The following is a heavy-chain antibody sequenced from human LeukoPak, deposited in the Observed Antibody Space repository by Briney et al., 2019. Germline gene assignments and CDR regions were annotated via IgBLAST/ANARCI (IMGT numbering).Heavy chain of an antibody. Sequence: GGSLRLSCAASGFTFSSYAMSWVRQAPGKGLEWVSAISGSGGSTYYADSVKGRFTISRDNSKNTLYLQMSSLRAEDTAVYYCAKDPEIVVVITGWFDPWGQGTLVTVSS. CDR3: AKDPEIVVVITGWFDP. J-gene: IGHJ5*02. D-gene: IGHD3-22*01. V-gene: IGHV3-23*01. CDR1: GFTFSSYA. CDR2: ISGSGGST.